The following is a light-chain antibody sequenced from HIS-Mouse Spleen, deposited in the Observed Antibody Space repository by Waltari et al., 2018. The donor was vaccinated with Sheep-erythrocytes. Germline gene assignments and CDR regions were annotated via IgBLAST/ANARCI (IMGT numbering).Light chain of an antibody. CDR1: SSDVGSYNL. CDR3: CSYAGSSTPWV. J-gene: IGLJ3*02. CDR2: EGS. Sequence: QSALTQPASVSGSPGQSITISCTGTSSDVGSYNLVSWYQQHPGKAPKLMIYEGSKRRSGVANRFSGSRSGNTASLTRSGLQAEDEADYYCCSYAGSSTPWVFGGGTKLTVL. V-gene: IGLV2-23*01.